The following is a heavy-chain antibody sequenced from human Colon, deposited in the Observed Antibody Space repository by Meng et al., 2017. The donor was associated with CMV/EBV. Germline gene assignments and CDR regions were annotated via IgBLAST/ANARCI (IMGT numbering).Heavy chain of an antibody. V-gene: IGHV3-11*01. CDR2: IGGAAGVT. CDR1: GFSISDYY. J-gene: IGHJ4*02. Sequence: QVHLVESGGGSVKPGGSLRLSCAASGFSISDYYVSWIRRAPGKGLEWISYIGGAAGVTYYADSLKGRFTISRDNARQSLYLQMASLRVEDTAIYYCARGRRDIGFDSWGQGVLVIVSS. D-gene: IGHD2-15*01. CDR3: ARGRRDIGFDS.